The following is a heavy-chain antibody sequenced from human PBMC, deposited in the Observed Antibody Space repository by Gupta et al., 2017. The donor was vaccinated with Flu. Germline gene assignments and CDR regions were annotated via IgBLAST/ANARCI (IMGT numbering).Heavy chain of an antibody. J-gene: IGHJ4*02. CDR2: INHSGST. D-gene: IGHD6-13*01. Sequence: GLEWIGEINHSGSTNYNPSLKSRVTISVDTSKNQFSLKLSSVTAADTAVYYCARALPPHIAAAVGSPSGFDYWGQGTLVTVSS. V-gene: IGHV4-34*01. CDR3: ARALPPHIAAAVGSPSGFDY.